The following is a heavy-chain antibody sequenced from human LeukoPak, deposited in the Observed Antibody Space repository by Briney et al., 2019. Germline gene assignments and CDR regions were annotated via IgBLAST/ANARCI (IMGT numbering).Heavy chain of an antibody. CDR3: ARGPLIAAAGTS. V-gene: IGHV3-7*03. Sequence: TGGSLRLSCAASGFTFSSYWMSWVRQAPGEGLEWVAKINQDGTEKAYVDSVRGRFTISRDNAKNSLFLQMNSLRAEDTAVYYCARGPLIAAAGTSWGQGTLVTVSS. CDR2: INQDGTEK. CDR1: GFTFSSYW. D-gene: IGHD6-13*01. J-gene: IGHJ4*02.